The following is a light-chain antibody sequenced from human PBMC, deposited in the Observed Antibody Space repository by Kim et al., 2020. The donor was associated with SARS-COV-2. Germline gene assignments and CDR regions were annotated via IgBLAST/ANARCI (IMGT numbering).Light chain of an antibody. Sequence: SVSPGERATLSGRASQSVSSYLAWYQQKPGQAPRLLIYDTSNRATGIPARFSGSGSGTDYTLTISSLEPEDFAVYYCQQRSNWPLTFGGGTKVEIK. CDR1: QSVSSY. CDR3: QQRSNWPLT. J-gene: IGKJ4*01. CDR2: DTS. V-gene: IGKV3-11*01.